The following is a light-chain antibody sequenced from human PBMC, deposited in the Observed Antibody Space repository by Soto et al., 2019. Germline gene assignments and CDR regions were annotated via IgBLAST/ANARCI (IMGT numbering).Light chain of an antibody. J-gene: IGKJ2*03. CDR3: QQTYSTLNS. CDR1: QNIRTY. CDR2: TAS. V-gene: IGKV1-39*01. Sequence: DIQVTQSPSSLSASVGDRVTITCRASQNIRTYLNWHQQRPGKPPKLLIHTASTLQSGVPSRFSGSGSGTDFTLTISSLQPEDFATYYCQQTYSTLNSFXQGTKVDIK.